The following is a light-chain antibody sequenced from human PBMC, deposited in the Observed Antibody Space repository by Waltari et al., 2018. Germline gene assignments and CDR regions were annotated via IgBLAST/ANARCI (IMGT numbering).Light chain of an antibody. Sequence: EIVLTQSPGTLSLSPGERATLSCRASQSVSSSYLAWYQQKPGQAPRLLISGASSRATGIPDRFSGSGSGTDFTLTISRLGPEDFAVYYCQQYATSPGAFGQGTKVEIK. CDR2: GAS. CDR3: QQYATSPGA. J-gene: IGKJ1*01. CDR1: QSVSSSY. V-gene: IGKV3-20*01.